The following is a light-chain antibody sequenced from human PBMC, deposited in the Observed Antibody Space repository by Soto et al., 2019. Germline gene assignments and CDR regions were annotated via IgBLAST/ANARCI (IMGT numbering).Light chain of an antibody. CDR3: SSYAGSNKMV. CDR2: EVN. V-gene: IGLV2-8*01. Sequence: QSVLTQPPSASGSLGQSVTISCTGTSSDVGDYTYVSWYQQHPGKAPKFIIYEVNKRPSGVPDRFSGSKSGNTASLTVSGLQAEDEADYYCSSYAGSNKMVFGGGTKVTVL. J-gene: IGLJ3*02. CDR1: SSDVGDYTY.